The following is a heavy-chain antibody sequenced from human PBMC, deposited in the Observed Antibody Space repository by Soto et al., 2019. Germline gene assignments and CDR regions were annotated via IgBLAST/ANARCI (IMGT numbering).Heavy chain of an antibody. CDR3: AKLVGGFKAIGAPGAWLDP. CDR1: GFMFSGYG. J-gene: IGHJ5*02. CDR2: ISHDGSEK. D-gene: IGHD3-3*01. Sequence: QVQLVESGGGVVQPGDSLRLSCAASGFMFSGYGMHWIRQAPVKGLEWLAVISHDGSEKYYGDSVKCRCTVSRDNSNNTLFVQIDSRRAEDTAVYYCAKLVGGFKAIGAPGAWLDPWGQGTLVTVSS. V-gene: IGHV3-30*18.